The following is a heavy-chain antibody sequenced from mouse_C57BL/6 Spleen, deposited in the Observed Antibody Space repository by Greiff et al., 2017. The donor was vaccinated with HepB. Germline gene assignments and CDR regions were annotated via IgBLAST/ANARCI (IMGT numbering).Heavy chain of an antibody. CDR1: DYAFSSSW. Sequence: QVQLQQSGPELVKPGASVKISCKASDYAFSSSWMNWVKQRPGKGLEWIGRIYPGDGDTNYNGKFKGKATLTADKSSSTAYMQLSSLTSEDSAVYFCARERGYFDYWGQGTTLTVSS. J-gene: IGHJ2*01. CDR3: ARERGYFDY. V-gene: IGHV1-82*01. CDR2: IYPGDGDT.